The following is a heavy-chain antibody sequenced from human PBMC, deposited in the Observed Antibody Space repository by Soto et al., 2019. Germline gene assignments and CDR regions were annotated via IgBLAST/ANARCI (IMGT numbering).Heavy chain of an antibody. Sequence: GESLKISCKGSGYSFTSYWISWVRQMPGKGLEWMGRIDPSDSYTNYSPSFQGHVTISADKSISTAYLQWSSLKASDTAMYYCARHTNSYYYDSSGYALDVWGQGTTVTVSS. J-gene: IGHJ6*02. CDR3: ARHTNSYYYDSSGYALDV. CDR1: GYSFTSYW. D-gene: IGHD3-22*01. CDR2: IDPSDSYT. V-gene: IGHV5-10-1*01.